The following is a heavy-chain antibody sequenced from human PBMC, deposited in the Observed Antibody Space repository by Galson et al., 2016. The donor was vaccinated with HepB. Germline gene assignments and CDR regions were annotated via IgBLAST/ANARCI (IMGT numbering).Heavy chain of an antibody. CDR1: GFTFSSYA. CDR2: ISGSGGST. J-gene: IGHJ5*02. CDR3: AKDLGDYVSGSYRYNWFDP. D-gene: IGHD3-16*02. Sequence: SLRLSCAASGFTFSSYAMSWVRQAPGKGLEWVSAISGSGGSTYYADSVKGRFTISRDNSKNTLYLQMNSLRAEDTAVYYCAKDLGDYVSGSYRYNWFDPWGQGTLVTVSS. V-gene: IGHV3-23*01.